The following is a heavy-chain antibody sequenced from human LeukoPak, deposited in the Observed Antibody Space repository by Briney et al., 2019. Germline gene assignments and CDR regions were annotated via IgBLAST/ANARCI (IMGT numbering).Heavy chain of an antibody. Sequence: SVKVSCKASGGTFSSYAISWVRQAPGQGLEWMGRIIPILGIANYAQKFQGRVTITADKSTSTAYMELSSLRSEDTAVYYCASRQQGRFGEVEWFDPWGQGTLVTVSS. V-gene: IGHV1-69*04. J-gene: IGHJ5*02. CDR1: GGTFSSYA. D-gene: IGHD3-10*01. CDR3: ASRQQGRFGEVEWFDP. CDR2: IIPILGIA.